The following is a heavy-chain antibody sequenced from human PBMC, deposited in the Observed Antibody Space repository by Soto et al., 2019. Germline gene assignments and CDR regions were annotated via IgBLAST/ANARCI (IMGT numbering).Heavy chain of an antibody. Sequence: QAQLAQSGAEVKEPGASVKVSCKASGYSFTTSGITWVRQAPGQGLEWMGWISTYNGNTNYAQNLQDRVTLTTDTSTSTAYMELRSLRSDDTAVYYCARRLYGDYDYWGQGTLVTVSS. CDR1: GYSFTTSG. J-gene: IGHJ4*02. CDR2: ISTYNGNT. CDR3: ARRLYGDYDY. D-gene: IGHD4-17*01. V-gene: IGHV1-18*01.